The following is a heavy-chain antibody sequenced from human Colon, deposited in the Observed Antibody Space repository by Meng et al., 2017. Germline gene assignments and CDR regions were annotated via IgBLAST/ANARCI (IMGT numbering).Heavy chain of an antibody. Sequence: GGSLRLSCAASGFTFSSYAIHWVRQAPGKGLEWVAVIWHDGSRKEYGDSVKGRFTMSRDNSKNTLYLEMNSLRAEDTGVYYCARDFGPRDTSYHPTNYFDSWGHGTLVTVSS. V-gene: IGHV3-33*01. J-gene: IGHJ4*01. CDR3: ARDFGPRDTSYHPTNYFDS. CDR2: IWHDGSRK. CDR1: GFTFSSYA. D-gene: IGHD3/OR15-3a*01.